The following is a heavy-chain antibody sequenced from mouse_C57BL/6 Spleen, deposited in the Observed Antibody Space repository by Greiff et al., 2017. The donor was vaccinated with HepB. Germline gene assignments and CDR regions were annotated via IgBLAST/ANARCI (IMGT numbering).Heavy chain of an antibody. CDR2: INPNNGGT. Sequence: EVQLQQSGPELVKPGASVKISCKASGYTFTDYYMNWVKQSHGKSLEWIGDINPNNGGTSYNQKFKGKATLTVDKSSSTAYMELLSLTSEDSAVYYCARDLYAVLEEWYFDVWGTGTTVTVSS. CDR1: GYTFTDYY. J-gene: IGHJ1*03. D-gene: IGHD2-3*01. CDR3: ARDLYAVLEEWYFDV. V-gene: IGHV1-26*01.